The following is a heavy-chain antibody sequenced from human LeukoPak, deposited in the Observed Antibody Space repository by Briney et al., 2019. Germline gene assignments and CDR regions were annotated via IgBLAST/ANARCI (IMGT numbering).Heavy chain of an antibody. CDR2: ISYDGSNK. D-gene: IGHD2-15*01. Sequence: GGSLRLSCAASGFTFSSYAMHWVRQAPGKGLEWVAVISYDGSNKYYADSVKGRFTISRDNSKNTLYLQMNSLRAEDTAVYYCARDYEYCSGGSCYKGLLADYWGQGTLVTVSS. J-gene: IGHJ4*02. V-gene: IGHV3-30*04. CDR3: ARDYEYCSGGSCYKGLLADY. CDR1: GFTFSSYA.